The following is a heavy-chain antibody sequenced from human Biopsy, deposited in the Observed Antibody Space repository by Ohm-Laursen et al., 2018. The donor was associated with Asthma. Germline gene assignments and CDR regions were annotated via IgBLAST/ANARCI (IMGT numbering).Heavy chain of an antibody. CDR1: GFMFRSFG. CDR2: ISYDGFNK. D-gene: IGHD1-7*01. V-gene: IGHV3-30*03. CDR3: ARDPLGISGTIYWYDW. J-gene: IGHJ4*02. Sequence: SLRLSCAASGFMFRSFGMHWVRQAPGKGLEWVAVISYDGFNKDYGDSVKGRFTISRDNSKNTLYLQMNSLTPDDTAVYFCARDPLGISGTIYWYDWWGQGTLVTVSS.